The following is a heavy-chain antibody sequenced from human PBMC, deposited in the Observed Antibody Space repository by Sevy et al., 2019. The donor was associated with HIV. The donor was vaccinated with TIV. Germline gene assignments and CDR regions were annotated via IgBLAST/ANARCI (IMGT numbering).Heavy chain of an antibody. CDR1: GFTFSSYW. V-gene: IGHV3-7*01. D-gene: IGHD3-3*01. CDR3: ASTVELYYDFWSGYYTGRLDDAFDI. J-gene: IGHJ3*02. CDR2: IKQDGSGK. Sequence: GGSLRLSCAASGFTFSSYWMSWVRQAPGKGLEWVANIKQDGSGKYYVDSVKGRFTISRDNAKNSLYLQMNSLRAEDTAVYYCASTVELYYDFWSGYYTGRLDDAFDIWGQGTMVTVSS.